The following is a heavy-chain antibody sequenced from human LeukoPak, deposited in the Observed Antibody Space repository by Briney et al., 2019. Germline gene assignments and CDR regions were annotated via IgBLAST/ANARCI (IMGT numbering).Heavy chain of an antibody. CDR2: IKSKTDGGPT. V-gene: IGHV3-15*01. D-gene: IGHD2-2*01. J-gene: IGHJ5*02. CDR3: TTHGYCSSTSCPPPRNWFDP. CDR1: GFTFSNAW. Sequence: PGGSRRLSCAASGFTFSNAWMSWVRQAPGKGLEWVGRIKSKTDGGPTDYAAPVKGRFTISRDNSKNTLYLQMNSLKTEDTAVYYCTTHGYCSSTSCPPPRNWFDPWGQGTLVTVSS.